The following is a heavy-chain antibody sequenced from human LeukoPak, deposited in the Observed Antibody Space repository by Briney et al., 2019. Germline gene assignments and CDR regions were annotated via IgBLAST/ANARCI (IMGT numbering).Heavy chain of an antibody. Sequence: PGGSLRLSCVASGFTFTRYAMGWVRQAPGKGPEWVSAISGSGGNTYYADSVKGRFTISRDNSKNTLYLQMNSLRAEDTAIYYCAKEESGVAAANWGQGTLVIVSS. J-gene: IGHJ4*02. CDR3: AKEESGVAAAN. V-gene: IGHV3-23*01. CDR1: GFTFTRYA. CDR2: ISGSGGNT. D-gene: IGHD2-2*01.